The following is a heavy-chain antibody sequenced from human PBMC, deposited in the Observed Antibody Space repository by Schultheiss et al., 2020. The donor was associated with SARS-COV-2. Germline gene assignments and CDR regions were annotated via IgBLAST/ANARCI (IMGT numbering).Heavy chain of an antibody. V-gene: IGHV1-18*01. D-gene: IGHD3-22*01. J-gene: IGHJ4*02. CDR3: AKDRYYDSSGYSIQVAFDY. Sequence: ASVKVSCRASGYTFTAYYIHWVRQAPGHGLEWMGWISAYNGNTNYAQKLQGRVTMTTDTSTSTAYMELRSLRSDDTAVYYCAKDRYYDSSGYSIQVAFDYWGQGTLVTVSS. CDR2: ISAYNGNT. CDR1: GYTFTAYY.